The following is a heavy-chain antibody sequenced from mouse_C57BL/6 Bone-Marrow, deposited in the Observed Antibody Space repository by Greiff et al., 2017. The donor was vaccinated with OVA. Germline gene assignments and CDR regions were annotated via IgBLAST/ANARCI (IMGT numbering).Heavy chain of an antibody. CDR2: FYPGSGSI. CDR1: GYTFTEYT. V-gene: IGHV1-62-2*01. D-gene: IGHD2-2*01. J-gene: IGHJ3*01. CDR3: ARLEDPGLPDLLWLRRTGSAWFAY. Sequence: QVQLQQSGAELVKPGASVKLSCKASGYTFTEYTIHWVKQRSGQGLEWIGWFYPGSGSIKYNEKFKDKATLTADKSSSTVYMELSRLTSEDSAVYFCARLEDPGLPDLLWLRRTGSAWFAYWGQGTLVTVSA.